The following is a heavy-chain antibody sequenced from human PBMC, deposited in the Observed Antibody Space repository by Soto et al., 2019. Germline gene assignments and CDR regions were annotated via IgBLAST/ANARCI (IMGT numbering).Heavy chain of an antibody. D-gene: IGHD2-21*02. V-gene: IGHV3-23*01. Sequence: LRLSCAASGFTFSSYAMSWVRQAPGKGLEWVSGLSGSGGSIYYADSVKGQFTISRDNSMNTLYLQMKSLRAEDTAVYYCARVCGGDCHNGMDVWGQGTTVTVSS. CDR2: LSGSGGSI. CDR1: GFTFSSYA. CDR3: ARVCGGDCHNGMDV. J-gene: IGHJ6*02.